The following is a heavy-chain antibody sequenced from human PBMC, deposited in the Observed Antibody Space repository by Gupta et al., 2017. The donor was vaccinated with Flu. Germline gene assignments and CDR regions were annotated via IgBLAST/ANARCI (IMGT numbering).Heavy chain of an antibody. CDR3: TTTLAVAGTMVHNFDY. D-gene: IGHD6-19*01. CDR2: IKSKTDGGTT. V-gene: IGHV3-15*01. CDR1: GFTFSNAW. J-gene: IGHJ4*02. Sequence: EVQLVESGGGLVTPGGSLRLSCAASGFTFSNAWMRWVRQAPGKGLEWVGRIKSKTDGGTTDYAAPVKGRFTISRDDSKNTLYLQMNSLKTEDTAVYYCTTTLAVAGTMVHNFDYWGQGTLVTVAS.